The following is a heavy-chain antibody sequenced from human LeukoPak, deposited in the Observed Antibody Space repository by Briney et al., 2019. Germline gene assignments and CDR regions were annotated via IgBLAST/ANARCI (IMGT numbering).Heavy chain of an antibody. D-gene: IGHD6-13*01. V-gene: IGHV3-74*01. J-gene: IGHJ4*02. CDR2: ITSDASST. CDR3: ARGKQLAFDY. Sequence: PGGSLRLSCAASGFTFSNSWMHWVRQAPGKGLVWVSRITSDASSTNYADSVKGRFTISRDNAKNTLYLQMNSLRAEDTAVYYCARGKQLAFDYWGQGTLVTVSS. CDR1: GFTFSNSW.